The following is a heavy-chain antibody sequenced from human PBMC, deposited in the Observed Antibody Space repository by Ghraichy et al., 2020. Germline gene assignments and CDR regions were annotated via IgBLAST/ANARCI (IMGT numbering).Heavy chain of an antibody. CDR1: GFSFANYA. CDR3: AKHGGDYYKYMDV. CDR2: ISGSGGNT. J-gene: IGHJ6*02. V-gene: IGHV3-23*01. Sequence: LSLTCAASGFSFANYAMSWVRQAPGKGLEWVSAISGSGGNTYYADSVKGRFTISRDNSKNTLYLQMNSLRAEDTAVYYCAKHGGDYYKYMDVWGQGTTVTVSS. D-gene: IGHD4-17*01.